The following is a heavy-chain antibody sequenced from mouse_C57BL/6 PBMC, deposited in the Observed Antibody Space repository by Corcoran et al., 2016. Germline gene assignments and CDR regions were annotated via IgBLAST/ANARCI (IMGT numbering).Heavy chain of an antibody. D-gene: IGHD1-1*01. CDR2: INTYSGVP. CDR3: ASFTTVVATDYAMDY. Sequence: QIQLVQSGPELKKPGETVKISCKASGYTFTTYGMSWVKQAPGKGLKWMGWINTYSGVPTYADDFKGRFAFSLETSASTAYLQINNLKNEDTATYFCASFTTVVATDYAMDYWGQGTSVTVSS. V-gene: IGHV9-3*01. CDR1: GYTFTTYG. J-gene: IGHJ4*01.